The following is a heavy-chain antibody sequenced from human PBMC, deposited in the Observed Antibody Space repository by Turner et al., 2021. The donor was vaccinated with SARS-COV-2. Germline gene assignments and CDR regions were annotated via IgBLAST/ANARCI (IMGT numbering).Heavy chain of an antibody. D-gene: IGHD2-15*01. Sequence: ELQLVESGGGLLQPGRSLRLSCTSSGFTFCDYAMNWGRQEPGKGMEWVGFIRSKAYGGTTQYAASVKGRFTISRDDSKSIAYLQMNSLKTEDTAVYYCTRVKYCSGGSCYGYYFDYWGQGTLVTVSS. V-gene: IGHV3-49*04. CDR2: IRSKAYGGTT. J-gene: IGHJ4*02. CDR3: TRVKYCSGGSCYGYYFDY. CDR1: GFTFCDYA.